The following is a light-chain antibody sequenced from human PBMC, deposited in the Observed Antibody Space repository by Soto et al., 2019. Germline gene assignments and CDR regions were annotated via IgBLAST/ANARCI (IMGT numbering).Light chain of an antibody. V-gene: IGKV1-5*03. J-gene: IGKJ2*01. CDR2: TAS. Sequence: DIQMTQSPSTLSASVGDTVTITCRASQSISTWLAWYQQKRGKAPKVLIHTASSLESGVPSRFSGSGSGTDLRLTISSLQPDDFATYYCQKYNTYSPPFGQGTRLDIQ. CDR1: QSISTW. CDR3: QKYNTYSPP.